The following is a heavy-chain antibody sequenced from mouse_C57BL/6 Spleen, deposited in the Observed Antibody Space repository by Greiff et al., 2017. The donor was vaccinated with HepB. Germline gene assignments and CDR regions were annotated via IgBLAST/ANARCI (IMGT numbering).Heavy chain of an antibody. V-gene: IGHV1-82*01. CDR3: ACYGSSYEYFDV. J-gene: IGHJ1*03. CDR2: IYPGDGDT. Sequence: QVQLQQSGPELVKPGASVKISCKASGYAFSSSWMNWVKQRPGKGLEWIGRIYPGDGDTNYNGKFKGKATLTADKSSSTAYMQLSSLTSEDSAVYFCACYGSSYEYFDVWGTGTTVTVSS. D-gene: IGHD1-1*01. CDR1: GYAFSSSW.